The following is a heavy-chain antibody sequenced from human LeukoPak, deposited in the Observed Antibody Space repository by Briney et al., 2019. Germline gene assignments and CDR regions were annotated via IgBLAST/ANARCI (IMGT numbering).Heavy chain of an antibody. CDR2: IHHSGST. CDR1: GYSISSAYY. V-gene: IGHV4-38-2*02. Sequence: SETLSLTCSVSGYSISSAYYWGWIRQPPGKGLEWIGSIHHSGSTNYNPSLKSRVTISLDTSKNQFSLKLSSVTAADTAVYYCARAYGGNSQYFQHWGQGTLVTVSS. CDR3: ARAYGGNSQYFQH. J-gene: IGHJ1*01. D-gene: IGHD4-23*01.